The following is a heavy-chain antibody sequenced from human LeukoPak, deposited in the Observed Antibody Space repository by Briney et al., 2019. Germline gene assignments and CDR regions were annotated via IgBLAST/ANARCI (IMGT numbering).Heavy chain of an antibody. Sequence: SVKVSCKPSGGTFSRYAISWVRQPPGQGLEWMGGIIPIFGTANYEQKFQGRVTITTAESTSTAYMELSSLRPEDPAVYYCARVRNYYYMDVWGKGTTVTVSS. CDR2: IIPIFGTA. J-gene: IGHJ6*03. V-gene: IGHV1-69*05. CDR3: ARVRNYYYMDV. CDR1: GGTFSRYA.